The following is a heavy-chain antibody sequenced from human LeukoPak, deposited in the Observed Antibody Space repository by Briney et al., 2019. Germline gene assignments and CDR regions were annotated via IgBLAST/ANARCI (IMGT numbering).Heavy chain of an antibody. CDR2: IYYSGST. Sequence: SETLSLTCTVSGGSISSSSYYWGWIRQPPGKGLEWIGSIYYSGSTYYNPSLKSRVTISVDTSKNQFSLKLSSVTAADTAVYYCARQYSGPSPDYWGQGTLVTVSS. CDR1: GGSISSSSYY. J-gene: IGHJ4*02. CDR3: ARQYSGPSPDY. V-gene: IGHV4-39*01. D-gene: IGHD1-26*01.